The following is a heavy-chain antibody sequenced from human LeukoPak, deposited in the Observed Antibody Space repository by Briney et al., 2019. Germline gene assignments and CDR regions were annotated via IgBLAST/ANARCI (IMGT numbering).Heavy chain of an antibody. J-gene: IGHJ3*02. Sequence: GGSLRLSCAASGFTFSTYALSWVRQAPGKGLEWVSAISRSGGSTYYADSVKGRFTISRDNSKNTLYLQMNSLRAEDTAVYYCAKGVGELLSPDAFDIWGQGTMVTVSS. CDR1: GFTFSTYA. CDR2: ISRSGGST. D-gene: IGHD3-10*01. V-gene: IGHV3-23*01. CDR3: AKGVGELLSPDAFDI.